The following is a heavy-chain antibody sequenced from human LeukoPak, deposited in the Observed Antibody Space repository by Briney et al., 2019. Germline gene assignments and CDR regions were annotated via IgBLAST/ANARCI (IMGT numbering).Heavy chain of an antibody. J-gene: IGHJ4*02. CDR1: GFTFSSYA. D-gene: IGHD1-14*01. Sequence: GGSLRLSCAASGFTFSSYAMTWVRQAPGKGLEWVSAISSTVTSTYYADSVKGRFTISRDNSKNTLYLQMNSLRAEDTAVYYCARATGDFGYWGQGTLVTVSS. CDR2: ISSTVTST. V-gene: IGHV3-23*01. CDR3: ARATGDFGY.